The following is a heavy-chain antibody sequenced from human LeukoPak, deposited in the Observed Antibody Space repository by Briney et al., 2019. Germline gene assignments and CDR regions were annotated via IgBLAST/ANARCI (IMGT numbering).Heavy chain of an antibody. V-gene: IGHV4-34*01. CDR3: ARAVITFGGVIVIPFDY. CDR1: GGSFSGYY. CDR2: INHSGST. D-gene: IGHD3-16*02. Sequence: SETLSLTCAVYGGSFSGYYWSWIRQPPGKGLEWIGEINHSGSTNYNPSLKSRVTISVDTSKKQFSLKMSSVTAADTAVYYCARAVITFGGVIVIPFDYWGQGTLVTVSS. J-gene: IGHJ4*02.